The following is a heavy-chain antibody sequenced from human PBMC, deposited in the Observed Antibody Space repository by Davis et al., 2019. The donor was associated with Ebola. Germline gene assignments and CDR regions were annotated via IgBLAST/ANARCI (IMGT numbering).Heavy chain of an antibody. V-gene: IGHV3-73*01. CDR1: GFTFSGSA. CDR2: IRSKANSYAT. CDR3: TVGVMTTVTTGDY. D-gene: IGHD4-17*01. Sequence: GGSLRLSCAASGFTFSGSAMHWVRQASGKGLEWVGRIRSKANSYATAYAASVKGRFTIHRDDSKNTAYLQMNSLKTEDTAVYYCTVGVMTTVTTGDYWGQGTLVTVSS. J-gene: IGHJ4*02.